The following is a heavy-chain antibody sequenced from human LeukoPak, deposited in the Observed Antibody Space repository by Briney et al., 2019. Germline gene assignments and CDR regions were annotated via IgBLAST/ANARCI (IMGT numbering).Heavy chain of an antibody. CDR2: ISAYSGGT. CDR1: GYTFTSYG. V-gene: IGHV1-18*01. Sequence: ASVKVSCKASGYTFTSYGISWVRQAPGQGLEWMGWISAYSGGTSYGPSFRGRVTMTREKSISTVYMELSGLTSDDTAVYFCARARKLADDAFDVWGQGSMVTVSS. CDR3: ARARKLADDAFDV. J-gene: IGHJ3*01.